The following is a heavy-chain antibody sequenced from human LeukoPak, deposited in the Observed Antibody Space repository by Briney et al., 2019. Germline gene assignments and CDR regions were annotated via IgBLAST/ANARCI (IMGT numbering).Heavy chain of an antibody. D-gene: IGHD6-19*01. CDR2: IIPIFGTA. V-gene: IGHV1-69*06. J-gene: IGHJ4*02. CDR1: GGTFSSYA. CDR3: ARLSIAVAGTEDY. Sequence: SVKVSCKGSGGTFSSYAISWVRQAPGQGPEWMGGIIPIFGTANYAQKFQGRVTITADKSTSTAYMELSSLRSEDTAVYYCARLSIAVAGTEDYWGQGTLVTVSS.